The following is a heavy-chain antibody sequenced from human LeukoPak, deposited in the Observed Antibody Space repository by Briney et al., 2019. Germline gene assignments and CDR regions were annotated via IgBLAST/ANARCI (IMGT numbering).Heavy chain of an antibody. Sequence: ASVKVSCNASGYTCTGYYMHWVRQAPGQGLEWMGWINLNSGGTNYAQTFPRWVSMTRASSISTAYMGLSRLRSDDTAVYYCAIDGAAAMVSSYGMDVWGQGTTVTVS. CDR1: GYTCTGYY. J-gene: IGHJ6*02. CDR3: AIDGAAAMVSSYGMDV. CDR2: INLNSGGT. V-gene: IGHV1-2*04. D-gene: IGHD5-18*01.